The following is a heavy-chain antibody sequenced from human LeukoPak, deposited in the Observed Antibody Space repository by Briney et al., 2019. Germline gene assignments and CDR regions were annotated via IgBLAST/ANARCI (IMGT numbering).Heavy chain of an antibody. J-gene: IGHJ6*03. CDR2: IKPYNGNT. CDR1: GYTFTRNG. V-gene: IGHV1-18*01. D-gene: IGHD1-26*01. Sequence: ASVKVSCKASGYTFTRNGISWVRQAPGQGLEWMGWIKPYNGNTNYAQKVQGRVTMTTDTSTSTAYMELRSLRYDDTAVYYCVSGTLPNRIVGATIYYYYYMDVWGKGTTATVSS. CDR3: VSGTLPNRIVGATIYYYYYMDV.